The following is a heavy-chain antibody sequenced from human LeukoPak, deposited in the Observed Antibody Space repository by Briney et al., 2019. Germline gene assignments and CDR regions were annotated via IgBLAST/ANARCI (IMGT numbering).Heavy chain of an antibody. CDR1: GFTFSSYA. CDR3: ARDSDSSGWYDGMEY. J-gene: IGHJ4*02. CDR2: ISYDGSNK. V-gene: IGHV3-30-3*01. Sequence: GGSLRLSCAASGFTFSSYAMSWVRQAPVKGLEWVAVISYDGSNKYYTDSVKGRFTISRDNSKNTLYLQMNSLRAEDRAVYYCARDSDSSGWYDGMEYWGQGTLVTVSS. D-gene: IGHD6-19*01.